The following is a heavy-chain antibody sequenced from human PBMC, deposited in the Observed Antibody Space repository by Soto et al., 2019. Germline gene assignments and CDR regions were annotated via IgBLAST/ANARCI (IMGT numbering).Heavy chain of an antibody. Sequence: QVQLVESGGGVVQPGRALRLSCTASGLTFSSYGMHWVRQAPGKGLEWEAVISHDGSTKYYTDSVRGRFTLSRDNAKNTLYLQMNSLRAEDTAVYYCVTYYGDYESGVFDVWGQGTTVTVSS. V-gene: IGHV3-30*03. CDR3: VTYYGDYESGVFDV. J-gene: IGHJ3*01. CDR2: ISHDGSTK. CDR1: GLTFSSYG. D-gene: IGHD4-17*01.